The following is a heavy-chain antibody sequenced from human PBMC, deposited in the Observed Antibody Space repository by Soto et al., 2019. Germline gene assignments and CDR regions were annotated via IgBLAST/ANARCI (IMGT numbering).Heavy chain of an antibody. CDR1: GYTFTSYG. Sequence: ASVKVSCKASGYTFTSYGISWVRQAPGQGLEWMGWISAYNGNTNYAQKLQGRVTMTTDTSTSTAYMELRSLRSDDTAVYYCARAQVTRSYYYYYYMDVWGKGTTVTVSS. J-gene: IGHJ6*03. V-gene: IGHV1-18*01. CDR2: ISAYNGNT. CDR3: ARAQVTRSYYYYYYMDV. D-gene: IGHD2-21*02.